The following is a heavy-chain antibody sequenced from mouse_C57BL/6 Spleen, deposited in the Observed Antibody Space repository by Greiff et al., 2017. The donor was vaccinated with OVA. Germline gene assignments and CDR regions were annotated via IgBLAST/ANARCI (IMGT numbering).Heavy chain of an antibody. CDR1: GYTFTDYY. CDR3: AKTGTDWYCDV. V-gene: IGHV1-76*01. D-gene: IGHD4-1*01. Sequence: QVQLQQSGAELVRPGASVKLSCKASGYTFTDYYINWVKHRPGQGLEWIARIYPGSGNTYYNEKFKGKATLTAEKSSSTAYMQLSSLTSEDSAGYFCAKTGTDWYCDVWGTGTTVTVPS. J-gene: IGHJ1*03. CDR2: IYPGSGNT.